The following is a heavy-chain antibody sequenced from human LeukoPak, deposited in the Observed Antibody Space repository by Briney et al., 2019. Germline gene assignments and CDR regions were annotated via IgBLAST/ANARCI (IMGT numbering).Heavy chain of an antibody. J-gene: IGHJ3*02. D-gene: IGHD3-3*01. Sequence: SETLSLTCTVSGGSISNSNYYWGWIRQPPGKGLEWIGNIYYSGSTYYNPSLRSRVTISVDTSKNQFSLKLSSVTAADTAVYYCARGSRFGVVGRDAFDIWGPGTMVTVSS. V-gene: IGHV4-39*01. CDR3: ARGSRFGVVGRDAFDI. CDR1: GGSISNSNYY. CDR2: IYYSGST.